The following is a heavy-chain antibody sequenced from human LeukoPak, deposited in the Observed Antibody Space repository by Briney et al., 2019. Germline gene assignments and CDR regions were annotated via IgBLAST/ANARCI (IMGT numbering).Heavy chain of an antibody. CDR3: ARDWRYCSSTSCYNDY. D-gene: IGHD2-2*02. V-gene: IGHV3-33*01. Sequence: GRSLRLSCAASGFTFSSYGMHWVRQAPGKGLEWVAVIWYDGSNKYYADSVKGRFTISRDNAKNSLYLQMNSLRAEDTAVYYCARDWRYCSSTSCYNDYWGQGTLATVSS. CDR1: GFTFSSYG. CDR2: IWYDGSNK. J-gene: IGHJ4*02.